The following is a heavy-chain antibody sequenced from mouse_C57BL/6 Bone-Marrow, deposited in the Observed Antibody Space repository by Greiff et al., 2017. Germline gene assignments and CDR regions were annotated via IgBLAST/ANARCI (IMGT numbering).Heavy chain of an antibody. CDR3: ARGGIYYYSSSWYFDF. Sequence: QVQLQQPGAELVKPGASVKMSCKASGYTFTSYWITWVKQRPGQGLEWIGYIYPGSGSTNYNEKFKSKATLTVDTSSSTAYMQLSSLTSEDSAVYYCARGGIYYYSSSWYFDFWGRGTTITVSS. J-gene: IGHJ1*03. D-gene: IGHD1-1*01. CDR1: GYTFTSYW. V-gene: IGHV1-55*01. CDR2: IYPGSGST.